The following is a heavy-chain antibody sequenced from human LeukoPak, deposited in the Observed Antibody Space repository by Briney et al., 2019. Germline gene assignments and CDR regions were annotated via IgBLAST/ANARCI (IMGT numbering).Heavy chain of an antibody. J-gene: IGHJ4*02. V-gene: IGHV3-9*01. Sequence: GGSLRFSCAASGFTFDDYAMHWVRQAPGKGLEWVSGISWNSGTIGYADSVKGRFTISRDNAKNSLYLQMNSLRAEDTALYFCALRGSSRAFDYWGQGTLVTVSS. CDR3: ALRGSSRAFDY. CDR1: GFTFDDYA. D-gene: IGHD6-13*01. CDR2: ISWNSGTI.